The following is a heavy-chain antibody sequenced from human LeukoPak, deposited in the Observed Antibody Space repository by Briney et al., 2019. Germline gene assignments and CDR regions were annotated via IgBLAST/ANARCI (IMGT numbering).Heavy chain of an antibody. CDR2: INHSGST. V-gene: IGHV4-34*01. CDR3: ARGTNSSGWFFDY. J-gene: IGHJ4*02. D-gene: IGHD6-19*01. Sequence: PSETLSLTCTVSGGSISSYYWSWIRQPPGKGLEWIGEINHSGSTNYNPSLKSRVTISVDTSKNQFSLKLSSVTAADTAVYYCARGTNSSGWFFDYWGQGTLVTVSS. CDR1: GGSISSYY.